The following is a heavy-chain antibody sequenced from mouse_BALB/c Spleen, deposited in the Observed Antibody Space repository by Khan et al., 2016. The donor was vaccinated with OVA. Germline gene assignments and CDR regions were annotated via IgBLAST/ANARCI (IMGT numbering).Heavy chain of an antibody. Sequence: VQLKQSGPDLVKPGASVKISCKASGYSFSLYYMTWVKPSHGKSPEWIGRVNPNNGDATYHQKFKGKAILTVDKSSSTAYMELRSLTSEDSAVFYCARGYEFFPYWGQGTLVTVSA. J-gene: IGHJ3*01. D-gene: IGHD2-12*01. CDR3: ARGYEFFPY. V-gene: IGHV1-26*01. CDR2: VNPNNGDA. CDR1: GYSFSLYY.